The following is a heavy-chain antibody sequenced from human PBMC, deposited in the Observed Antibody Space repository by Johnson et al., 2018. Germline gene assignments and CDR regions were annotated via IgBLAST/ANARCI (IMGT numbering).Heavy chain of an antibody. CDR1: GFTFGDYA. J-gene: IGHJ3*02. Sequence: VQLVQSGGGLVQPGRSLRLSCTASGFTFGDYAMSWFRQAPGKGLEWVGFIRSKAYGGTTEYAASVKGRFTISRDDSKSIAYLQMNSLKTEDTAVYYCTRGPSGSHDAFDIWGQGTMVTVXS. D-gene: IGHD1-26*01. V-gene: IGHV3-49*03. CDR3: TRGPSGSHDAFDI. CDR2: IRSKAYGGTT.